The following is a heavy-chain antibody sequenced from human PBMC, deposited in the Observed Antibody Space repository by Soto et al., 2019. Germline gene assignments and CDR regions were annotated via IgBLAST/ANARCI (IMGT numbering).Heavy chain of an antibody. Sequence: SETLSLTCTVSGGSISSISYYWGWIRQPPGKGLEWIGSIYYSGSTYYNPSLKSRVTISVDTSKNQFSLKLSSVTAADTAVYYYATYSSSWYIVYWGQGTLVSVSS. CDR2: IYYSGST. V-gene: IGHV4-39*01. J-gene: IGHJ4*02. CDR1: GGSISSISYY. D-gene: IGHD6-13*01. CDR3: ATYSSSWYIVY.